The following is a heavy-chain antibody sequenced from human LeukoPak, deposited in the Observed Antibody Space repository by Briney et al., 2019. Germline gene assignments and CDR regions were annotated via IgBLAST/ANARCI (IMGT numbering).Heavy chain of an antibody. Sequence: GGSLRLSCAASGFTFDDYAIHWVRQAPGKGLEWVSLISWDGGSTYYADSVKGRFTSSRDNSKNSLYLQMISLRAADTALYYCAKGPVRGSYRYGYFDYWGQGPLVTVSS. CDR2: ISWDGGST. CDR3: AKGPVRGSYRYGYFDY. D-gene: IGHD3-16*02. V-gene: IGHV3-43D*03. J-gene: IGHJ4*02. CDR1: GFTFDDYA.